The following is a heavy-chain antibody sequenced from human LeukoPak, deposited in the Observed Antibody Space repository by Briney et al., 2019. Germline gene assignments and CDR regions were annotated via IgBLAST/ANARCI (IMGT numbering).Heavy chain of an antibody. CDR3: AKDGSGRAARPMAFDI. V-gene: IGHV3-23*01. Sequence: GGSLRLSCAASGFTFSSYAMSWVRQAPGKGLEWVSAISGSGGSTYCADSVKGRFTISRDNSKNTLYLQMNSLRAEDTAVYYCAKDGSGRAARPMAFDIWGQGTMVTVSS. D-gene: IGHD6-6*01. CDR1: GFTFSSYA. J-gene: IGHJ3*02. CDR2: ISGSGGST.